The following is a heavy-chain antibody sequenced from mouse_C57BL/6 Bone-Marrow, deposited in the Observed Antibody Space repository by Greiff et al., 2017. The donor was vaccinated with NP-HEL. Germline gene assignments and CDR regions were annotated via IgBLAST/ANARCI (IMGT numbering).Heavy chain of an antibody. CDR3: ARKLGRKGFDY. V-gene: IGHV1-42*01. CDR2: INPSTGGT. J-gene: IGHJ2*01. D-gene: IGHD4-1*01. CDR1: GYSFTGYY. Sequence: VHVKQSGPELVKPGASVKISCKASGYSFTGYYMNWVKQSPEKSLEWIGEINPSTGGTTYNQKFKAKATLTVDKSSSTAYMQLKSLTSEDSAVYYCARKLGRKGFDYWGQGTTLTVSS.